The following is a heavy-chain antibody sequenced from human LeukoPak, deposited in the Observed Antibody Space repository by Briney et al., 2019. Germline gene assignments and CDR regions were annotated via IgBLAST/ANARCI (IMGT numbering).Heavy chain of an antibody. Sequence: AGGSLRLSCAASGFTLSAYSMNWVRQAPEKGLEWVLYIGSSSSPIYYADSVKGRFTISRDNDKNSLYLQMDSLRAEDTAVYYCARDQAYSFDYWGQGTLVTVSS. J-gene: IGHJ4*02. CDR1: GFTLSAYS. CDR3: ARDQAYSFDY. V-gene: IGHV3-48*01. D-gene: IGHD4-11*01. CDR2: IGSSSSPI.